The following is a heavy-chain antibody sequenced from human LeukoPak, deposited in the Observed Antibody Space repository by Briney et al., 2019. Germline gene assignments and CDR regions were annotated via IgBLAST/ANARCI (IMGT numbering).Heavy chain of an antibody. CDR2: IYYSGST. D-gene: IGHD3-22*01. V-gene: IGHV4-39*01. CDR1: GGSISSSSYY. CDR3: ARQDGIRPSYYYESSGCHFAY. J-gene: IGHJ4*02. Sequence: SETLSLTCTVSGGSISSSSYYWGWIRQPPGKGLEWLGSIYYSGSTYYNPSLKSRVTISVDTSKNQFSLKLSSVTAADTAVYYCARQDGIRPSYYYESSGCHFAYWGQGTLVTVSS.